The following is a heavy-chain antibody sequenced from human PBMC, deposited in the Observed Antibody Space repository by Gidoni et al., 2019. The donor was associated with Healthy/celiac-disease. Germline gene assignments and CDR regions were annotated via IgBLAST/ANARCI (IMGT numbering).Heavy chain of an antibody. D-gene: IGHD6-13*01. CDR3: AKGGIAAAGTVFDY. CDR2: ISYDGSNK. V-gene: IGHV3-30*18. J-gene: IGHJ4*02. Sequence: QVQLVESGGGVVQPGRSLRLYWSAPGLPFSTYGMHWVRQAPGTGLEWVAVISYDGSNKYYADSVKCRFTISRDNSKNTLYLQMNSLRAEDTAVYYCAKGGIAAAGTVFDYWGQGTLVTVSS. CDR1: GLPFSTYG.